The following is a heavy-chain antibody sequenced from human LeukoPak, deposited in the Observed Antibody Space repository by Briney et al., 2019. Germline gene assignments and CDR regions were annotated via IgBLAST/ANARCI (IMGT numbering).Heavy chain of an antibody. CDR1: GGTFSSYA. J-gene: IGHJ4*02. D-gene: IGHD3-22*01. CDR2: ITPIFGTA. V-gene: IGHV1-69*05. CDR3: AGAAYYYDSSGYGFDY. Sequence: EASVKVSCKASGGTFSSYAISWVRQAPGQGLEWMGGITPIFGTANYAQKFQGRVTITTDESTSTAYMELSSLRSEDTAVYYCAGAAYYYDSSGYGFDYWGQGTLVTVSS.